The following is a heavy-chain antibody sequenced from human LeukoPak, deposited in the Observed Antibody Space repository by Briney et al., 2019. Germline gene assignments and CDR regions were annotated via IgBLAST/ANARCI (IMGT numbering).Heavy chain of an antibody. J-gene: IGHJ5*02. D-gene: IGHD3-9*01. CDR1: GFTFSTYW. V-gene: IGHV3-74*01. Sequence: PGGSLRLSCAVSGFTFSTYWMHWVRQVPGKGLVWVSRINSDGSITSYADAVKGRFTISRDNAKNTLYLQVNGLRPEDTAVYYCARGNYDILTAWGQGTLVTVSS. CDR2: INSDGSIT. CDR3: ARGNYDILTA.